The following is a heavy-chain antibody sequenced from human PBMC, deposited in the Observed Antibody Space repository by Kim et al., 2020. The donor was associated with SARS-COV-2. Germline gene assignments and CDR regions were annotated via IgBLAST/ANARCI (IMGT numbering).Heavy chain of an antibody. CDR3: ARATMAHTVDY. Sequence: WGSLRLSCAASGFTFSIYWMSWVRQAPGKGLEWVANINQHGSDKYYVDPVKGRFTISRDNAKNSLHLQMDSLRAEDTAVYYCARATMAHTVDYWGQGTLVTVSS. CDR1: GFTFSIYW. J-gene: IGHJ4*02. V-gene: IGHV3-7*01. D-gene: IGHD3-10*01. CDR2: INQHGSDK.